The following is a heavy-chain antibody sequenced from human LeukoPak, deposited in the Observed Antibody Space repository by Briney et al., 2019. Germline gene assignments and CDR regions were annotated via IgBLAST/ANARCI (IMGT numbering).Heavy chain of an antibody. D-gene: IGHD5-12*01. CDR3: APSYEAKIAPFDL. Sequence: SINSRVTISVDTSKNQFSLQLTSGTAADTAIYYCAPSYEAKIAPFDLWGQGALVTVSA. V-gene: IGHV4-4*09. J-gene: IGHJ4*02.